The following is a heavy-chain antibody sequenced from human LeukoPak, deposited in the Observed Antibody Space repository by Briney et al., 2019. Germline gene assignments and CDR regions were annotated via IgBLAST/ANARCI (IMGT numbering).Heavy chain of an antibody. CDR1: GFTFSSYW. J-gene: IGHJ5*02. V-gene: IGHV3-21*01. D-gene: IGHD3-10*01. Sequence: NPGGSLRLSCAASGFTFSSYWMSWVRQAPGKGLEWVSSISTSGSYIYYANSMKGRFTISRDNAKNSLYLQMNSLRVEDSAVYYCATDLIHYYASGAKTWGQGTLVTVSS. CDR3: ATDLIHYYASGAKT. CDR2: ISTSGSYI.